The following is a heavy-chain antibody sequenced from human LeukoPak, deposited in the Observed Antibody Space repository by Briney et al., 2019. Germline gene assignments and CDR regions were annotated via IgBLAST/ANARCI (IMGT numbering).Heavy chain of an antibody. J-gene: IGHJ4*02. CDR2: ISYNGTNK. D-gene: IGHD5-24*01. CDR1: GFIFSSYT. Sequence: PGGSLRLSCAASGFIFSSYTMHWVRQAPGKGLEWVAVISYNGTNKYYADSVKGRFTISRDNSKHTLYLQMNSLRVEDTAVYYCARDRADDYNYDYWGQGTLVTVSS. V-gene: IGHV3-30*04. CDR3: ARDRADDYNYDY.